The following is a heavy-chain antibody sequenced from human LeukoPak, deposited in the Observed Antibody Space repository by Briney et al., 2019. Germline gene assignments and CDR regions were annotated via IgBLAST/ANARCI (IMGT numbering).Heavy chain of an antibody. V-gene: IGHV5-51*01. J-gene: IGHJ4*02. CDR2: IYPGDSDT. CDR3: ARQITMVRGVMIYDY. Sequence: PGESLKISCKGSGYSFTSYWISWVRQMPGKGLEWMGIIYPGDSDTRYSPSFQGQVTISADKSISTAYLQWSSLKASDTAMYYCARQITMVRGVMIYDYWGQGTLVTVSS. CDR1: GYSFTSYW. D-gene: IGHD3-10*01.